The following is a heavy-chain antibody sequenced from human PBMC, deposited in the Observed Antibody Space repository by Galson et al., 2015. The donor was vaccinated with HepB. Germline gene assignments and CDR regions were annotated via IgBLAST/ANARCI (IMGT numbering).Heavy chain of an antibody. Sequence: SLRLSCAASGFTFGDYDMHWVRQAPGKGLEWVSGISWNSGSIGYAEYVKGRFTISRDNAKNSLYLQMNSLRPEDTALYYCTKVGDFWSGFSMDVWGKGTMVTVSS. V-gene: IGHV3-9*01. J-gene: IGHJ6*03. CDR2: ISWNSGSI. D-gene: IGHD3-3*01. CDR3: TKVGDFWSGFSMDV. CDR1: GFTFGDYD.